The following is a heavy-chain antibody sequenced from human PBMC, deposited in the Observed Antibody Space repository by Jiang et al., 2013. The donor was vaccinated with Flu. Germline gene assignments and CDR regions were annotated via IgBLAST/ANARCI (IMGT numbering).Heavy chain of an antibody. Sequence: YDGSNKYYADSVKGRFTISRDNSKNTLYLQMNSLRAEDTAVYYCAKGDFDTAMVIDAFDIWGQGTMVTVSS. J-gene: IGHJ3*02. V-gene: IGHV3-33*06. CDR2: YDGSNK. CDR3: AKGDFDTAMVIDAFDI. D-gene: IGHD5-18*01.